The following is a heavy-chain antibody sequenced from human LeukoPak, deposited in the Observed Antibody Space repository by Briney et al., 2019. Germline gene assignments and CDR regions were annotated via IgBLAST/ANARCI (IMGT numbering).Heavy chain of an antibody. J-gene: IGHJ4*02. V-gene: IGHV1-8*01. CDR1: GYTFTNYD. CDR3: ARGGSSGYVWGSYRYSDY. D-gene: IGHD3-16*02. Sequence: ASVKVSCKASGYTFTNYDIHWVRQATGQGLEWMGWMTPNSGNSGYAQKFQGRVTMTGTTSTSTAYMELSSLRSEDTAVYYCARGGSSGYVWGSYRYSDYWGPGTLVTVSS. CDR2: MTPNSGNS.